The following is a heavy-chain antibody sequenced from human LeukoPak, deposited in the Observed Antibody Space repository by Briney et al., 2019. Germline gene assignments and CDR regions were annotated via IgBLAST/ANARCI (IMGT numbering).Heavy chain of an antibody. V-gene: IGHV3-64D*06. CDR1: GFTFSSYA. CDR2: ISSDGGTT. CDR3: VGAPVLEWLFNY. D-gene: IGHD3-3*01. J-gene: IGHJ4*02. Sequence: PGGSLRLSCSASGFTFSSYAIHWVRQAPGKGLQYVSAISSDGGTTYYADSVKGRFTISRDNSKNTLYLQMSSLRAEDTAVYYCVGAPVLEWLFNYWGQGTLVTVSS.